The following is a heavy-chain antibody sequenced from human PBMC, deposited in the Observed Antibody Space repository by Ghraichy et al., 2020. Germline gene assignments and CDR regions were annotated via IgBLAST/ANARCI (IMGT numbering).Heavy chain of an antibody. CDR1: GYTFTSYG. Sequence: ASVKLSCKASGYTFTSYGVSWVRQAPGQGLEWVGWISTYNGNTKYAQQLQGRVTVTTDTSTSTAFMELRSLRSDDTAVYYCARDAPSITVAGGIDFWGLGTLVTVSS. J-gene: IGHJ4*02. CDR2: ISTYNGNT. V-gene: IGHV1-18*01. CDR3: ARDAPSITVAGGIDF. D-gene: IGHD6-19*01.